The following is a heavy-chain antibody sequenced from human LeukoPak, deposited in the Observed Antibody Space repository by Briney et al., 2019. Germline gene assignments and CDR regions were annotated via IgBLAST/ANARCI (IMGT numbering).Heavy chain of an antibody. Sequence: GGSLTLSCAAWGLSVRGNYMSWVRQPPGKGLEWVSVLYRHRRAFYADSVKGRFSISRDNSKTTMYLQMNSLRAEDTAVYYCARLGGHRDCINGVCYFCDNWGQGIPVTVSS. D-gene: IGHD2-8*01. CDR3: ARLGGHRDCINGVCYFCDN. CDR2: LYRHRRA. CDR1: GLSVRGNY. J-gene: IGHJ4*02. V-gene: IGHV3-66*01.